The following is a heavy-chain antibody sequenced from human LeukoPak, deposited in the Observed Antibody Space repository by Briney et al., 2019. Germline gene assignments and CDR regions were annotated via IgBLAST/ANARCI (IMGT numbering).Heavy chain of an antibody. J-gene: IGHJ4*02. CDR3: ARGYSSNWYYFDY. V-gene: IGHV3-74*01. Sequence: GGSLRLSCAASGFTFSSYWMHWVRQAPGKGLVWVSRINSDGSSTNYADSVKGRFTISRDNAKNTLYLQMNSLRAEDPAVYYCARGYSSNWYYFDYWGQGTLVTVSS. D-gene: IGHD6-13*01. CDR2: INSDGSST. CDR1: GFTFSSYW.